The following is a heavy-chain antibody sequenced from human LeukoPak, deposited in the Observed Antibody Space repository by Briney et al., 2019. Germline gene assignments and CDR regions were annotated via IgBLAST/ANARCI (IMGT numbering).Heavy chain of an antibody. J-gene: IGHJ4*02. CDR1: GFPFSGYW. Sequence: GVSLRLSCAASGFPFSGYWMHWVRQAPGKGLVWVSRINSDGRSTSYADSVKGRFTISRDNAKNTLYLQMNSLRAEDTAVYYCARGSLSGDYFDYWGQGTLVTVSS. D-gene: IGHD2-21*01. CDR2: INSDGRST. CDR3: ARGSLSGDYFDY. V-gene: IGHV3-74*01.